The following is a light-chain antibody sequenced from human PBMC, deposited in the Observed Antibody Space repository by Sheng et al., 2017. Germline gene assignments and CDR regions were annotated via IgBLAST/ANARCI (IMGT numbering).Light chain of an antibody. V-gene: IGKV3-20*01. J-gene: IGKJ5*01. CDR2: GAS. CDR3: QQYGSSPRIT. Sequence: EIVLTQSPATLSLSPGERATLSCRASQSVRRYLAWYQQKPGQAPRLLIYGASSRATGIPDRFSGSGSGTDFTLTISRLEPEDFAVYYCQQYGSSPRITFGQGTRLEIK. CDR1: QSVRRY.